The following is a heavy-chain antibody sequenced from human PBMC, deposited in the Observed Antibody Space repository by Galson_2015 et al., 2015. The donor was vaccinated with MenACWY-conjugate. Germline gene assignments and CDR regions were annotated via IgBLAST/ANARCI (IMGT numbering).Heavy chain of an antibody. CDR2: ISGSGGST. D-gene: IGHD3-22*01. V-gene: IGHV3-23*01. CDR3: AKELAMIVVVISGELDY. Sequence: SLRLSCAASGFTFSSYAMSWVRQAPGKGLEWVSAISGSGGSTYYADSVKGRFTISRDNSKNTLYLQMNSLRAEDTAVYYCAKELAMIVVVISGELDYWGQGTLVTVSS. J-gene: IGHJ4*02. CDR1: GFTFSSYA.